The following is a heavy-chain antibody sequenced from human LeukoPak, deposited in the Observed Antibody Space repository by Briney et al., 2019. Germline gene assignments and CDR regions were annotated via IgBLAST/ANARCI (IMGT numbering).Heavy chain of an antibody. Sequence: SETLSLTCTVSGGSVRSYYGSWIRQPPGKGLEWIGYIYYSGSTSYNPSLKSRVTISVDTSKNQFSLILSSVTAADTAVYYCARQSYSSSWLLDYWGQGTLVTVSS. D-gene: IGHD6-13*01. J-gene: IGHJ4*02. CDR3: ARQSYSSSWLLDY. CDR2: IYYSGST. V-gene: IGHV4-59*08. CDR1: GGSVRSYY.